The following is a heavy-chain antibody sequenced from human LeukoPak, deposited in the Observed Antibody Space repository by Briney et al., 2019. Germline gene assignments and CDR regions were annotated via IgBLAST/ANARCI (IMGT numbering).Heavy chain of an antibody. D-gene: IGHD5-12*01. CDR3: ARGCSGYSGYATIIDFDY. J-gene: IGHJ4*02. CDR2: INHSGST. V-gene: IGHV4-34*01. Sequence: PSETLSLTCGVYGGSFSCYYWSWIRQPPGKGREWIGEINHSGSTNYNPSLKSRVTISVDTSKNQFSLKLSSVTAADTAVYYCARGCSGYSGYATIIDFDYWGQGTLVTVSS. CDR1: GGSFSCYY.